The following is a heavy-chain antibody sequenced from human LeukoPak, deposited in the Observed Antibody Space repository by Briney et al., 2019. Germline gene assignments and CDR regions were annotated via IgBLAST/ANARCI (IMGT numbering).Heavy chain of an antibody. D-gene: IGHD3-10*01. Sequence: PSETLSLTCAVHGGSFSGYYWSWIRQPPGKGLEWIGEINHSGSTNYNPSLKSRVTISVDTSKSQFSLNLSSVTAADTAVYYCARSRGVLWFGELGITFDYWGQGTLVTVSS. CDR2: INHSGST. CDR1: GGSFSGYY. CDR3: ARSRGVLWFGELGITFDY. J-gene: IGHJ4*02. V-gene: IGHV4-34*01.